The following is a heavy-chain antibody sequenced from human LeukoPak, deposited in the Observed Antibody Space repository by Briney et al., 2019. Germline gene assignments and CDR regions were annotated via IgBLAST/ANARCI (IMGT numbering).Heavy chain of an antibody. CDR1: GGSFSGYY. Sequence: SETLSLTCAVYGGSFSGYYWSWIRQPPGKGLEWIGEINHSGSTNYNPSLKSRVTISVDTSKNQFSLKLSSVTAADTAIYYCARFSSLSWFDPWGQGTLVTVSS. D-gene: IGHD2-2*01. CDR2: INHSGST. V-gene: IGHV4-34*01. J-gene: IGHJ5*02. CDR3: ARFSSLSWFDP.